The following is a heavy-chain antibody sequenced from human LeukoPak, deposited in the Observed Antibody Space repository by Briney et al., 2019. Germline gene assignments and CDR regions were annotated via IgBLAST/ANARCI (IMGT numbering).Heavy chain of an antibody. CDR1: GGSFSGYY. V-gene: IGHV4-34*01. J-gene: IGHJ4*02. Sequence: SETLSLTCAVYGGSFSGYYWSWIRQPPGKGLEWVGEINHCGSTNYNPSLKSRVTISVDTSKNQFSLKLSSVTAADTAVYYCARALRGGIAPYFDYWGQGTLVTVSS. CDR3: ARALRGGIAPYFDY. CDR2: INHCGST. D-gene: IGHD6-13*01.